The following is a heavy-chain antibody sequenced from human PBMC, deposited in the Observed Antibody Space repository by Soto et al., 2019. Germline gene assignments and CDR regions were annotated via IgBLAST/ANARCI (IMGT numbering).Heavy chain of an antibody. CDR3: ARRGRGYAINIGYDP. D-gene: IGHD2-8*01. CDR1: GGSISGYY. J-gene: IGHJ5*02. V-gene: IGHV4-59*01. CDR2: IYYSGST. Sequence: SEPLSLTCTVSGGSISGYYWSWIRQPPGKGREWIGYIYYSGSTNYNPSLKSRVTISVDTSKNQFSLKLSSVTAADTAVYYCARRGRGYAINIGYDPGGQGIRVTVS.